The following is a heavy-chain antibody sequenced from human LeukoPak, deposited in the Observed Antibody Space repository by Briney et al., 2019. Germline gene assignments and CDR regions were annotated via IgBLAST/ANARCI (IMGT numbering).Heavy chain of an antibody. CDR2: ISSSSSYI. J-gene: IGHJ3*02. V-gene: IGHV3-21*01. CDR1: GFTFSSYS. CDR3: ARDPKLSALYYYDSSVNDAFDI. Sequence: GGSLRLSCAASGFTFSSYSMNWVRQAPGKGLEWVSSISSSSSYIYYADSVKGRFTISRDNAKNSLYLQMNSLRAEDTAVYYCARDPKLSALYYYDSSVNDAFDIWGQGTMVTVSS. D-gene: IGHD3-22*01.